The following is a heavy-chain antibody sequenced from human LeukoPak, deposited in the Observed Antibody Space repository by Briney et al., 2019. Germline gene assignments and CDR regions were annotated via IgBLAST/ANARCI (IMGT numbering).Heavy chain of an antibody. Sequence: GGSLRLSCAASGFTFDDYAMHWVRQAPGKGLEWVSGISWNSGSIGYADSVKGRFTISRDNAKNSLYLQMNSLRAEDTALYYCAKDRDGSGSYYNSRWFDPWGQGTLVTVSS. CDR3: AKDRDGSGSYYNSRWFDP. V-gene: IGHV3-9*01. D-gene: IGHD3-10*01. J-gene: IGHJ5*02. CDR1: GFTFDDYA. CDR2: ISWNSGSI.